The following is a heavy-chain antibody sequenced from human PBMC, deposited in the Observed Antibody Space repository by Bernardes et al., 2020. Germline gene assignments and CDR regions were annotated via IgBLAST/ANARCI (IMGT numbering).Heavy chain of an antibody. Sequence: SETLSLTCTVSGGSISNYYWSWIRQPPGKGLEWIGYIYYSGSTNYNPSLKSRVTVSLDTSKNQFSLKLSSVTAADTAVYYCARVITYYDNSGYLFYFDYWGQGTLVTVSS. V-gene: IGHV4-59*01. CDR2: IYYSGST. CDR1: GGSISNYY. CDR3: ARVITYYDNSGYLFYFDY. D-gene: IGHD3-22*01. J-gene: IGHJ4*02.